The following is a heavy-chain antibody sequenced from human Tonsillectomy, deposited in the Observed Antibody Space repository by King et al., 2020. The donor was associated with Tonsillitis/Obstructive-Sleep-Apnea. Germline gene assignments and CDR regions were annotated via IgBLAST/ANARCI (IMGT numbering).Heavy chain of an antibody. V-gene: IGHV3-9*01. D-gene: IGHD6-19*01. Sequence: VQLVESGGGLVQPGRSLRLSCAASGFTFDDYAMHWVRQAPGKGLEWVSGISGNSASIGYADSVKGRFTISRDNAKNSLYLQMNSLRAEDTALYYCAKDIGQWLPSEYFQHWGQGTLVTVSS. CDR2: ISGNSASI. J-gene: IGHJ1*01. CDR1: GFTFDDYA. CDR3: AKDIGQWLPSEYFQH.